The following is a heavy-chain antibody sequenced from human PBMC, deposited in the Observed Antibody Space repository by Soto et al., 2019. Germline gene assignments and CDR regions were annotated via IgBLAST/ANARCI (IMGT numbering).Heavy chain of an antibody. Sequence: PSETLSLTCTVSGGSISSGGYYWSWIRQHPGKGLEWIGYIYYSGSTNYNPSLKSRVTISVDTSKNQFSLKLSSVTAADTAVYYCARAEYSSSFTTFYYYYYMDVWGKGTTVTVSS. D-gene: IGHD6-6*01. CDR2: IYYSGST. V-gene: IGHV4-61*08. J-gene: IGHJ6*03. CDR3: ARAEYSSSFTTFYYYYYMDV. CDR1: GGSISSGGYY.